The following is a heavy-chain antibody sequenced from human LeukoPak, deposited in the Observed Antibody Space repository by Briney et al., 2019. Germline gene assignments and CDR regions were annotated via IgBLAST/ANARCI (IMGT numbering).Heavy chain of an antibody. Sequence: GASVKVSCKASGYTFTGYYMHWVRQAPGQGLEWMGRINPNSGGTNYAQKFQGRVTMTRDTSISTAYMELSRLRSDDTAVYYCARGWQRQYQLLPYYWGQGTLVTVSS. V-gene: IGHV1-2*06. CDR2: INPNSGGT. D-gene: IGHD2-2*01. CDR3: ARGWQRQYQLLPYY. J-gene: IGHJ4*02. CDR1: GYTFTGYY.